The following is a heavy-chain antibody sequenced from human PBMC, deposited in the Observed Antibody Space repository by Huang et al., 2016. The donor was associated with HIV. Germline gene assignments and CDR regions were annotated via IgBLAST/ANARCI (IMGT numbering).Heavy chain of an antibody. CDR1: GYSFSIYW. V-gene: IGHV5-51*03. Sequence: EVQLVQSGAEVKKPGESLKISCTGSGYSFSIYWIAWVRQMPGKGLEWMGIINPVESKSTYSPACEGHVSISVDKSINTVYLHWSSLKASDTAIYYCAKGRRAFDVWGQGTWVTVSS. J-gene: IGHJ3*01. CDR2: INPVESKS. CDR3: AKGRRAFDV.